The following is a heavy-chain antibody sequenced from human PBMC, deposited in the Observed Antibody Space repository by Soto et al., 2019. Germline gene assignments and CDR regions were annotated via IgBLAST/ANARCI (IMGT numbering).Heavy chain of an antibody. D-gene: IGHD3-22*01. J-gene: IGHJ4*02. V-gene: IGHV3-23*01. CDR2: AGPSGSST. CDR3: ARTYYYDSTGYYRTFDY. Sequence: EVHLLESGGGLVQPGGSLRLSFAASGFTFGSYAMSWVRLAPGKGLEWVSVAGPSGSSTFYADSVRGRFTISRDNFENTLYLQMNSLRAADTALYFCARTYYYDSTGYYRTFDYWGQGTLVTVSS. CDR1: GFTFGSYA.